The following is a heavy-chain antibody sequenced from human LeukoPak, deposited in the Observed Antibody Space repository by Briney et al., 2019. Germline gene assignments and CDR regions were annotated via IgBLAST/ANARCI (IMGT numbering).Heavy chain of an antibody. CDR3: TRQMDYYDSSGYYDYFDY. Sequence: GGSLKLSCAASGFTFSGSAMHWVRQASGKGLEWVGRIRSKANSYATAYAASVKGRFTISRDDSKNTAYLQMNSLKTEDTAVYYCTRQMDYYDSSGYYDYFDYWGQGTLVTVSS. J-gene: IGHJ4*02. CDR1: GFTFSGSA. CDR2: IRSKANSYAT. V-gene: IGHV3-73*01. D-gene: IGHD3-22*01.